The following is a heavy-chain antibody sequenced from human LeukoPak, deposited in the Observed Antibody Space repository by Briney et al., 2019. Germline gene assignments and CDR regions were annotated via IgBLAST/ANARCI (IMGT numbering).Heavy chain of an antibody. CDR1: GASLSGFY. CDR3: ARGRGRNYYDSSGFFEGTGRVACRRMYYFDS. CDR2: INHSGRT. V-gene: IGHV4-34*01. J-gene: IGHJ4*02. D-gene: IGHD3-22*01. Sequence: SETLSLTCAVSGASLSGFYWSWIRQPPGKGLEWIGEINHSGRTNYNPSLKSLFTISVVTSENQFSLKVTSVTVADTAVYFCARGRGRNYYDSSGFFEGTGRVACRRMYYFDSWGQGTLVTVSS.